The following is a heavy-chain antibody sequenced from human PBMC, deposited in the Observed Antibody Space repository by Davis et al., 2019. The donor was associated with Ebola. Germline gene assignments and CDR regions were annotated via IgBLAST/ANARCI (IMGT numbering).Heavy chain of an antibody. CDR2: IWYDGSNK. J-gene: IGHJ4*02. CDR3: ARVVIEQWLERGYFDY. Sequence: GESLKISCVGSGFTFRTYGIHWVRQAPGKGLEWVAVIWYDGSNKYYADSVKGRFTISRDNSKNTLYLQMNSLRAEDTAVYYCARVVIEQWLERGYFDYWGQGTLVTVSS. V-gene: IGHV3-33*08. D-gene: IGHD6-19*01. CDR1: GFTFRTYG.